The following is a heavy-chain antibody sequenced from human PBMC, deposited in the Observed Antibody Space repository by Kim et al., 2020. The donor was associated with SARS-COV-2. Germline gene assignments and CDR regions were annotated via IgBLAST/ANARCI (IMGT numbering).Heavy chain of an antibody. CDR3: ARKKIIGYCSSTSCYRYYYYGMDV. Sequence: SVKVSCKASGGTFSSYAISWVRQAPGQGLEWMGGIIPIFGTANYAQKFQGRVTITADESTSTAYMELSSLRSEDTAVYYCARKKIIGYCSSTSCYRYYYYGMDVWGQGTTVTVSS. J-gene: IGHJ6*02. CDR1: GGTFSSYA. D-gene: IGHD2-2*01. CDR2: IIPIFGTA. V-gene: IGHV1-69*13.